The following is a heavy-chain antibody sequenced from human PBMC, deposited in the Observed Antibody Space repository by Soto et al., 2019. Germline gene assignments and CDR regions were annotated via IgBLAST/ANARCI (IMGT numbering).Heavy chain of an antibody. CDR1: GGTFSSYA. V-gene: IGHV1-69*13. J-gene: IGHJ4*02. CDR2: IIPIFGTA. CDR3: ARDPSDDSSGYYYGYFDY. D-gene: IGHD3-22*01. Sequence: SVKVSCKASGGTFSSYAISWVRQAPGQGLEWMGGIIPIFGTANYAQKFQGRVTITADESTSTAYMELSSLRSEDTAVYYCARDPSDDSSGYYYGYFDYWGQGTLVIVSS.